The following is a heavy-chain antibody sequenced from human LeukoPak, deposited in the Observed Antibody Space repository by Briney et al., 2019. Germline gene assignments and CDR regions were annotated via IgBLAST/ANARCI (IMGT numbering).Heavy chain of an antibody. Sequence: GGSLRLSCAASGFTVSSNYMSWVRQAPGKGLEWVSVIYSGGRTYYADSVKGRFTISRDNSKNTLYLQMNSLRAEDTAVYYCAREPRTSTVTTISYWGQGHLLTVSS. CDR1: GFTVSSNY. V-gene: IGHV3-53*01. D-gene: IGHD4-17*01. J-gene: IGHJ4*02. CDR2: IYSGGRT. CDR3: AREPRTSTVTTISY.